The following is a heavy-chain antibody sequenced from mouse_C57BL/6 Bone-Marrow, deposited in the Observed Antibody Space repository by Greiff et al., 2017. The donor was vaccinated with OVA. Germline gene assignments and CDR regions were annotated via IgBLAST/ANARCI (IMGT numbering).Heavy chain of an antibody. CDR3: ARLTMITPYWYFDV. Sequence: EVKLVESGGDLVKPGGSLKLSCAASGFTFSSYGMSWVRQTPDKRLEWVATISSGGSYTYYPDSVKGRFTISRDNAKNTLYLQMSSLKSEDTAMYYCARLTMITPYWYFDVWGTGTTVTVSS. D-gene: IGHD2-4*01. CDR1: GFTFSSYG. J-gene: IGHJ1*03. V-gene: IGHV5-6*01. CDR2: ISSGGSYT.